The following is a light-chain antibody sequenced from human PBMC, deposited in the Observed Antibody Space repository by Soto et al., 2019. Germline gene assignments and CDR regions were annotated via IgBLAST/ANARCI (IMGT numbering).Light chain of an antibody. V-gene: IGKV1-5*03. CDR3: HQYNSYSET. Sequence: DIQMTQSPSTLSASVGDRVTITCRASQSISSWLAWYQQKPGKAPNLLIYKASSLKSGVPSRFSGSGSGTEFTLTISRLQPDDFATYYCHQYNSYSETFGQGTKVEIK. CDR1: QSISSW. J-gene: IGKJ1*01. CDR2: KAS.